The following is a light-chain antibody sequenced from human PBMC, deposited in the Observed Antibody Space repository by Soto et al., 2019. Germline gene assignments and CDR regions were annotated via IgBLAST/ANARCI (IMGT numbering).Light chain of an antibody. J-gene: IGKJ2*02. Sequence: DIVMTQSPLSLPVTPGEPASISCRSSQSLLHSNGYNYLDWYLQKPGQSPQLLIYLGSNRASGXPXXFSGSGSGTDFTLKISRVEADDVGVYYCMQALQTRTFGQGTKLEIK. CDR3: MQALQTRT. V-gene: IGKV2-28*01. CDR2: LGS. CDR1: QSLLHSNGYNY.